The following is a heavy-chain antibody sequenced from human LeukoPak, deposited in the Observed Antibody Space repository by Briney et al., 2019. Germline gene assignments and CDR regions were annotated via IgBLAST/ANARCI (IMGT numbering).Heavy chain of an antibody. Sequence: GGSLRLSCAASGFTFDDYAMHWVCQAPGKGLEWVSLISGDGGSTYYADSVKGRFTISRDNSKNSLYLQMNSLRTEDTALYYCAKDGQWLMTFDDWGQGTLVTASS. CDR2: ISGDGGST. J-gene: IGHJ5*02. D-gene: IGHD5-12*01. V-gene: IGHV3-43*02. CDR3: AKDGQWLMTFDD. CDR1: GFTFDDYA.